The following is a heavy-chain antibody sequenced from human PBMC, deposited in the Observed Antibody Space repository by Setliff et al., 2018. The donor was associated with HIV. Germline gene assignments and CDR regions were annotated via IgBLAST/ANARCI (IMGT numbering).Heavy chain of an antibody. V-gene: IGHV4-39*01. CDR3: ARGQGCGGGCHYAFEM. Sequence: SETLSLTCIVSGGSIRSSSYYWGWIRQPPGKGLEWIGTIYYTGSTNYNPSLKSRVTISVDMSKNQFSLNLNSVTAADTAVYYCARGQGCGGGCHYAFEMWGQGTMVTVSS. D-gene: IGHD2-21*02. CDR2: IYYTGST. J-gene: IGHJ3*02. CDR1: GGSIRSSSYY.